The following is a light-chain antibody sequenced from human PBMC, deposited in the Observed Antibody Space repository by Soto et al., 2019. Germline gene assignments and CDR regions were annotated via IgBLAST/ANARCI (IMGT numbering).Light chain of an antibody. J-gene: IGLJ2*01. V-gene: IGLV1-40*01. CDR2: GNS. Sequence: QSVLTQPPSVSGAPGQRVTISCTGSSSNIGAGYDVHWYQQLPGTAPKLLIYGNSNRPSGVPDRFSGSKSGTSASLAITGLQAEDEADYYCQSYDSTLVFDGGTKVTVL. CDR3: QSYDSTLV. CDR1: SSNIGAGYD.